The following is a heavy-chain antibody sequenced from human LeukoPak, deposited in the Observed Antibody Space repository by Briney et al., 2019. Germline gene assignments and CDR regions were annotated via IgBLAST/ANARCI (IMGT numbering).Heavy chain of an antibody. J-gene: IGHJ2*01. CDR1: GYTFTGYN. CDR3: ARDGVGGVYGDYGYCDL. Sequence: GASVKISCNASGYTFTGYNMHWVRQAPGQGLEWMGWINPNSGGTNYAQKFQGRVTMTRDTSISTAYMELSRLRSDDTAVYYCARDGVGGVYGDYGYCDLWGRGTLVTVSS. V-gene: IGHV1-2*02. D-gene: IGHD4-17*01. CDR2: INPNSGGT.